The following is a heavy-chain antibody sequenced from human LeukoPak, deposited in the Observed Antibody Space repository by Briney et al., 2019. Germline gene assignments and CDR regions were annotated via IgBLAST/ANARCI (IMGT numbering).Heavy chain of an antibody. J-gene: IGHJ5*02. D-gene: IGHD3-10*01. Sequence: GGSLRLSCAASGFTFSDYYMSWLRQAPGKGLEWVSYISSSSSYTNYADSVKGRFTISRDNAKNSLYLQMNSLRAEDTAVYYCARDFGANNWFDPWGQGTLVTVSS. CDR1: GFTFSDYY. CDR3: ARDFGANNWFDP. V-gene: IGHV3-11*06. CDR2: ISSSSSYT.